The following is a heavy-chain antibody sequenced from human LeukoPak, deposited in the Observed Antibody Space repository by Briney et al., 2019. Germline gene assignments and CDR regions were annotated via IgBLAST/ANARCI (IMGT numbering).Heavy chain of an antibody. V-gene: IGHV4-4*07. CDR3: ARESFTIFGVSGAFDI. CDR2: IYSSGST. J-gene: IGHJ3*02. D-gene: IGHD3-3*01. Sequence: SETLSLTCTVSGGSISSYYWSWIWQPAGKGLEWIGHIYSSGSTNYNPSLKSRVTMSVDTSKNQFSLKLSSVTAADTAVYYCARESFTIFGVSGAFDIWGQGTMVTVSS. CDR1: GGSISSYY.